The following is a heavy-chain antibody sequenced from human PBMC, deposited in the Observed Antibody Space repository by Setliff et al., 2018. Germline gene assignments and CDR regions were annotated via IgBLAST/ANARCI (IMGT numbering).Heavy chain of an antibody. CDR1: GYTFAKYG. CDR3: TRDQDYQYYYNSSGRDAFDI. CDR2: ISSHNGYT. D-gene: IGHD3-22*01. V-gene: IGHV1-18*01. J-gene: IGHJ3*02. Sequence: ASVKVSCKAFGYTFAKYGTSWVRQAPGQGLEWMGWISSHNGYTVYAQKLQGRVTLTTDTSTGTAYMEVRSLRSDDTAQYYCTRDQDYQYYYNSSGRDAFDIWGQGIMVTVSS.